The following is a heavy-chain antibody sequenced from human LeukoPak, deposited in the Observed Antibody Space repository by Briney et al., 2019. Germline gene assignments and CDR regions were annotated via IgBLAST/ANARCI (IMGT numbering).Heavy chain of an antibody. Sequence: GGSLRLSCSVSGFTFSTYVMHWVRQAPGKGLEYVSAISSNGDNTYYADSAKGRSTISRDNSKNTLYLQMSSLRADDTAVYYCVRGTGYWGQGTLVTVSS. CDR2: ISSNGDNT. V-gene: IGHV3-64D*06. CDR3: VRGTGY. J-gene: IGHJ4*02. CDR1: GFTFSTYV.